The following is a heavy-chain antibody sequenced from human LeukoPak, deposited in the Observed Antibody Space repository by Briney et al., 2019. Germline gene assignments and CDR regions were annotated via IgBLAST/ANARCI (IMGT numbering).Heavy chain of an antibody. CDR1: GFTFDDYA. Sequence: PGRSLRLSCAASGFTFDDYAMHWVRQAPGEGLEWVSGISWNSGSIGYADSVKGRFTISRDNAKNSLYLQMNSLRAEDTAVYYCARGRTAIDYWGQGTLVTVSS. J-gene: IGHJ4*02. V-gene: IGHV3-9*01. CDR2: ISWNSGSI. D-gene: IGHD5-18*01. CDR3: ARGRTAIDY.